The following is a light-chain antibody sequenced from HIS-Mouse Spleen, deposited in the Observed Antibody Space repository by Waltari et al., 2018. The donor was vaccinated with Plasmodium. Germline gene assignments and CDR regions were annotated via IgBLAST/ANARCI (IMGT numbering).Light chain of an antibody. V-gene: IGLV3-10*01. CDR1: ALPNKY. Sequence: VSPGQPARITCSGDALPNKYSYWYQQKSGQAPVLVIYEDSKRPSGIPEIFSGSSSGTMATLTISGAQVEGEADYYCYSTDSSGNHRVFGGGTKLTVL. J-gene: IGLJ3*02. CDR2: EDS. CDR3: YSTDSSGNHRV.